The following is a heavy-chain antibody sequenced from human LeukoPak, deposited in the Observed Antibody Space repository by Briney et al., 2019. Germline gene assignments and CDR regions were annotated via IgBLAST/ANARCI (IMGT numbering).Heavy chain of an antibody. Sequence: SVKVSCKASGGTFSSYAISWVRQAPGQGLEWMGEIIPIFGTANYAQKFQGRVTITADKSTSTAYMELSSLRSEDTAIYYCARRYCTNGVCYDDRGAFDIWGQGTMLTVSS. CDR3: ARRYCTNGVCYDDRGAFDI. J-gene: IGHJ3*02. V-gene: IGHV1-69*06. D-gene: IGHD2-8*01. CDR2: IIPIFGTA. CDR1: GGTFSSYA.